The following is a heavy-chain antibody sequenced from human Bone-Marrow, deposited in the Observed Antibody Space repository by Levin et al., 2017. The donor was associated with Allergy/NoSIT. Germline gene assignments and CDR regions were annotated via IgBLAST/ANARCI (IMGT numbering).Heavy chain of an antibody. CDR1: GFKFTEFA. J-gene: IGHJ4*02. CDR2: ISWGGDSL. D-gene: IGHD1-26*01. CDR3: VKGISGSYSSGYFDS. V-gene: IGHV3-9*01. Sequence: SCAASGFKFTEFAVHWVRQAPGKGLEWVSGISWGGDSLGYADSVEGRFTISRDNVKNSLYLQLNSLRVDDTALYYCVKGISGSYSSGYFDSWGQGTLVTVSS.